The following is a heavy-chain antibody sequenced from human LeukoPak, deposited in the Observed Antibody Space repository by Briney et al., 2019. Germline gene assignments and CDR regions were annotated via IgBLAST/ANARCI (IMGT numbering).Heavy chain of an antibody. V-gene: IGHV3-7*01. D-gene: IGHD6-19*01. CDR1: GFTLSSYW. CDR3: ARELLSFSSGWYLYYFDY. J-gene: IGHJ4*02. Sequence: PGGSLRLSCAASGFTLSSYWMSWVRQDPGKGLEWVAKIKQDGSVKQYVDSVKGRFTISRDNAKNSLYLEMNNLRAEDTAVYYCARELLSFSSGWYLYYFDYWGQGTLVTVSS. CDR2: IKQDGSVK.